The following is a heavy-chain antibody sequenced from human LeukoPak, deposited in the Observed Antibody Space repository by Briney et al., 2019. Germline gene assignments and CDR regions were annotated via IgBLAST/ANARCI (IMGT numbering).Heavy chain of an antibody. CDR1: GYTLTELS. CDR3: ATNAPRYGSGSYYKGLGY. D-gene: IGHD3-10*01. V-gene: IGHV1-24*01. J-gene: IGHJ4*02. CDR2: FDPEDGET. Sequence: ASVKVSCKVSGYTLTELSMHWVRQAPGKGLEWMGGFDPEDGETIYAQKFQGRVTMTEDTSTDTAYMELSSLRSEDTAVYYCATNAPRYGSGSYYKGLGYWGQGTLVTVSS.